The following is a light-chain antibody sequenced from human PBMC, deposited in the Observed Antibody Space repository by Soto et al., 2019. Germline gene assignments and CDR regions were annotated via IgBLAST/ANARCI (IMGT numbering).Light chain of an antibody. J-gene: IGLJ3*02. Sequence: QSALTQPASVSESPGQSISISCTGTSSDIGSYNYVSWYQQHPGKAPKLIIFEVSSRPSGVSLRFSGSKSGNTASLTISGLQAEDEADYYCSSYTTNLSLVFGGGTKVTVL. CDR1: SSDIGSYNY. CDR3: SSYTTNLSLV. CDR2: EVS. V-gene: IGLV2-14*01.